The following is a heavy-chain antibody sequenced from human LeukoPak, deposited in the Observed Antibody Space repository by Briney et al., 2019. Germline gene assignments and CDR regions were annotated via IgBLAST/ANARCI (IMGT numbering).Heavy chain of an antibody. Sequence: GGSLRLSWAASGFTFRSYGMHWVRQAPGKGLEWVAFIRHDGSNKYYADSVKGRFTISRDNSKNTLYLQMHSLRAEDTALYYCAKADYCSSTSCMMDSWGQGTLVTVSS. V-gene: IGHV3-30*02. J-gene: IGHJ4*02. CDR2: IRHDGSNK. D-gene: IGHD2-2*01. CDR3: AKADYCSSTSCMMDS. CDR1: GFTFRSYG.